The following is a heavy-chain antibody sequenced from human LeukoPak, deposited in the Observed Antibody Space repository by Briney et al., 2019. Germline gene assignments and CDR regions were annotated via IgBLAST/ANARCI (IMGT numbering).Heavy chain of an antibody. J-gene: IGHJ4*02. CDR1: GDSVSSNSDT. D-gene: IGHD3-10*01. Sequence: SQTLSLTCAISGDSVSSNSDTWNWIRQSPSRGLEWLGRTYYRSKWYNDYAVSVKSRITINPDTSRNQFSLQLNSVTPDDTAVYYCAGASGTSAGLRYWGQGALVTVSS. V-gene: IGHV6-1*01. CDR3: AGASGTSAGLRY. CDR2: TYYRSKWYN.